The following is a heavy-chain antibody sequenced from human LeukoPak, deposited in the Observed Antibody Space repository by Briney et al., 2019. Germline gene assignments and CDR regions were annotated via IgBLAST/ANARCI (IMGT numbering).Heavy chain of an antibody. CDR3: ARIRGNYNYGQYSIDY. CDR1: GGSISTYY. V-gene: IGHV4-59*01. J-gene: IGHJ4*02. CDR2: ISYSGST. D-gene: IGHD5-18*01. Sequence: PSETLSLTCTVSGGSISTYYWSWIRQPPGKGLEWIGYISYSGSTNYNPSLKSRLTISVDASKNQFSLKLNSVTAADTAVYYCARIRGNYNYGQYSIDYWGQGTLATVSS.